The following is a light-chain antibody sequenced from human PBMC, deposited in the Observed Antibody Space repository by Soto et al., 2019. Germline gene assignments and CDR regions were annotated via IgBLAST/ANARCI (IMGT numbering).Light chain of an antibody. J-gene: IGLJ3*02. CDR3: QSYDGRLSTWV. Sequence: QSALTQPASVSGSPGQSITISCTGTSSDVGGYNYVSWYQLHPGKAPKLMVYEVSNRPSGVSNRFSGSKSGNTASLTISGLQAEDEADYYCQSYDGRLSTWVFGGGTKLTVL. V-gene: IGLV2-14*01. CDR1: SSDVGGYNY. CDR2: EVS.